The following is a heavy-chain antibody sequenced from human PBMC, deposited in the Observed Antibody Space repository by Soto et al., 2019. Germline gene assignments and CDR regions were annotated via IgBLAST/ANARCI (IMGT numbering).Heavy chain of an antibody. D-gene: IGHD6-13*01. CDR1: GGSFNSYY. CDR2: INHSGST. Sequence: SETLSLTCAAYGGSFNSYYWSGIRQPPGKGLEWIGEINHSGSTNYNPSLKSRVTISVDTSKNQFSLKLSSVTAADTAVYYCARGPGIATNWGQGTLVTVSS. V-gene: IGHV4-34*01. CDR3: ARGPGIATN. J-gene: IGHJ4*02.